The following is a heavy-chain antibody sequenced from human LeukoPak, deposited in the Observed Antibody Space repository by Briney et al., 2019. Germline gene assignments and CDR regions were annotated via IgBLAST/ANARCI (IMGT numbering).Heavy chain of an antibody. Sequence: GGSLRLSCAASGFTVSSNYMSWVRQAPGKGLEWVSVIYSGGSTYYADSVKGRFTISRDNSKNTLYLQMNSLRAEDTAVYYCTRDNWNDERFDYWGQGTLVTVSS. CDR2: IYSGGST. D-gene: IGHD1-1*01. V-gene: IGHV3-66*01. J-gene: IGHJ4*02. CDR3: TRDNWNDERFDY. CDR1: GFTVSSNY.